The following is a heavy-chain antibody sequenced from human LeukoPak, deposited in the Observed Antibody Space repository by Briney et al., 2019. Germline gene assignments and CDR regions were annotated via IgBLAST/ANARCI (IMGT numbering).Heavy chain of an antibody. J-gene: IGHJ4*02. V-gene: IGHV3-11*01. CDR3: ANPKRYPFLPDDY. CDR1: GFTFSDYY. CDR2: ISSSGSTI. Sequence: NPGGSLRLSCAASGFTFSDYYMSWIRQAPGKGLEWVSYISSSGSTIYYADSVKGRFTISRDKSKNTLYLEMNSLRAEDTAVYYCANPKRYPFLPDDYWGQGTLVTVSS. D-gene: IGHD3-9*01.